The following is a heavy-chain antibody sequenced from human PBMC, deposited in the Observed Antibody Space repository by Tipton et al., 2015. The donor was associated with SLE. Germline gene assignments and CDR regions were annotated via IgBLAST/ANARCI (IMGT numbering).Heavy chain of an antibody. J-gene: IGHJ4*02. V-gene: IGHV4-61*02. Sequence: GLVKPSETLSLTCAVSGGSISSSSYYWGWIRQPAGKGLEWIGYIYTSGSTNYNPSLKSRVTISVDTSKNQFSLKLSSVTAADTAVYYCARVELSLLTQDYWGQGTLVTVSS. CDR3: ARVELSLLTQDY. CDR2: IYTSGST. CDR1: GGSISSSSYY. D-gene: IGHD2/OR15-2a*01.